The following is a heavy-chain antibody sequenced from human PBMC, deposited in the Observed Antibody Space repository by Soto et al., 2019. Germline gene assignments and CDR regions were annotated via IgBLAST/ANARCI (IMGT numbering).Heavy chain of an antibody. J-gene: IGHJ6*02. D-gene: IGHD6-19*01. Sequence: GESLKISCKAFGYSFTTFWIGRVRQMPGKSPEWKGILSPVDSVTKFSPSLQGQVTISADTSISTAYLQWTSLKASDTAMYYCARSRRGAYSSGWYSPSGYYNYGIDVWGQGTKVTVSS. CDR1: GYSFTTFW. CDR2: LSPVDSVT. V-gene: IGHV5-51*01. CDR3: ARSRRGAYSSGWYSPSGYYNYGIDV.